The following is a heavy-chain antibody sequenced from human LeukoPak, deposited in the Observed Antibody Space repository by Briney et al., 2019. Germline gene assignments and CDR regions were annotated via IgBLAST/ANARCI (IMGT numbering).Heavy chain of an antibody. Sequence: HGESLKISCKASGYIFTNYWIGWVRQMPGKGLEWMGIIHPGDSDIRYRPSFQGQVTISADKSINTAYLQWSSLKASDTAMYFCAKSAYDSHQIDYWGQGTLVTVSS. CDR3: AKSAYDSHQIDY. CDR1: GYIFTNYW. D-gene: IGHD2-8*01. V-gene: IGHV5-51*01. J-gene: IGHJ4*02. CDR2: IHPGDSDI.